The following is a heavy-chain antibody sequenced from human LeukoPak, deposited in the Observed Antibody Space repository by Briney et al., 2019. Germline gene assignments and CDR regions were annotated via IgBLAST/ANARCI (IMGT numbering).Heavy chain of an antibody. CDR2: ISCKAYGGTT. Sequence: PGVSLRLFCTASGFIFGVYAISWVRQDPGKGLEWVGFISCKAYGGTTEYAASVKGNFPIHRDNSKIIAYLQMNILKPEDTALSYCTRVMGSGSGYSYGFSWGQGTLVTVSS. CDR1: GFIFGVYA. V-gene: IGHV3-49*04. D-gene: IGHD5-18*01. J-gene: IGHJ5*02. CDR3: TRVMGSGSGYSYGFS.